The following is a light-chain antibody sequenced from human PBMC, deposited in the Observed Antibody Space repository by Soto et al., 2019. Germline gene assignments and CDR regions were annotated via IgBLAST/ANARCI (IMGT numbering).Light chain of an antibody. J-gene: IGKJ1*01. V-gene: IGKV1-39*01. CDR3: QQSHSTPWT. Sequence: DIQMTQSPSSLSASVGDRVTITCRASQTITTYLNWYQQKPGKAPQLLIYGASSLQSGVPSRFTGSGSGTEFTLTISSLQPEDFANYHCQQSHSTPWTFGQGTKVEIK. CDR2: GAS. CDR1: QTITTY.